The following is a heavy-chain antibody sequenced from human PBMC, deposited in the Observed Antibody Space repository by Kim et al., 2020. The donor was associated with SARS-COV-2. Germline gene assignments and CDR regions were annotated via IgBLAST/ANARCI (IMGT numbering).Heavy chain of an antibody. CDR1: GFTFDDYA. D-gene: IGHD5-18*01. V-gene: IGHV3-9*01. CDR3: AKAQRGYSYGSVDY. J-gene: IGHJ4*02. CDR2: ISWNSGSI. Sequence: GGSLRLSCAASGFTFDDYAMHWVRQAPGKGLEWVSGISWNSGSIGYADSVKGRFTISRDNAKNSLYLQMNSLRAEDTALYYCAKAQRGYSYGSVDYWGQGTLVTDPS.